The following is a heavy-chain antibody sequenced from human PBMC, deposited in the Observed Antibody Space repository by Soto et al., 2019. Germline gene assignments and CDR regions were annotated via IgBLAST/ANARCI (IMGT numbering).Heavy chain of an antibody. CDR1: GFTFSGYV. CDR3: AKATYYDFWSGSGPFDY. CDR2: ISGSGGST. D-gene: IGHD3-3*01. Sequence: EVHLLESGGGLIQPGGSLRLSCAASGFTFSGYVMSWVHQAPGRGLEWVSAISGSGGSTFYADSVKGRFTISRDNSKDTMYLQMHSLRAEDTAVYYCAKATYYDFWSGSGPFDYWGLGALVSVSS. V-gene: IGHV3-23*01. J-gene: IGHJ4*02.